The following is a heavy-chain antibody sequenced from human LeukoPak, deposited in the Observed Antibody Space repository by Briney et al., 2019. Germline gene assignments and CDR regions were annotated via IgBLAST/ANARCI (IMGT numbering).Heavy chain of an antibody. V-gene: IGHV3-30-3*01. D-gene: IGHD4-17*01. CDR3: ARGEDYGRLPANP. CDR1: GLTFSSYA. J-gene: IGHJ5*02. Sequence: GGSLRLSCAASGLTFSSYAMHWVRQAPGKGLEWVAVISYDGSNKYYADSVKGRFTISRDNSKNTLYLQMNSLRAEDTAVYYCARGEDYGRLPANPWGQGTLVTVSS. CDR2: ISYDGSNK.